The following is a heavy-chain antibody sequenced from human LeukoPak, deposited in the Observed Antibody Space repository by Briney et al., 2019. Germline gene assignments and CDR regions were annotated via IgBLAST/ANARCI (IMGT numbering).Heavy chain of an antibody. V-gene: IGHV4-39*01. CDR3: ARLPYDTSADYYCDY. Sequence: KPSETLSLTCTVSGVSISSNNLHWGWIRPPPGKGLEWIGNIYYSGNTHYNPSLESRVTISVDTSNNRFSLKLGSVTAADTAVYYCARLPYDTSADYYCDYWGQGTLVSVSS. CDR1: GVSISSNNLH. CDR2: IYYSGNT. J-gene: IGHJ4*02. D-gene: IGHD3-22*01.